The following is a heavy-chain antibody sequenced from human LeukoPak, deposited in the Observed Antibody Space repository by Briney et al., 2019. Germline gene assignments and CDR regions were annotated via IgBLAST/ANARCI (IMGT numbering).Heavy chain of an antibody. J-gene: IGHJ3*02. Sequence: PSETLSLTCTVSDGSLSRNYWNWIRQPPGKGLEWIGDIYSSGSTRYNPSLQSRVTISTDTSKSQFSLKLTSVTAADTAVYYCARDPDYDALAASDIWGQGTVVTVSS. D-gene: IGHD3-3*01. V-gene: IGHV4-59*01. CDR1: DGSLSRNY. CDR3: ARDPDYDALAASDI. CDR2: IYSSGST.